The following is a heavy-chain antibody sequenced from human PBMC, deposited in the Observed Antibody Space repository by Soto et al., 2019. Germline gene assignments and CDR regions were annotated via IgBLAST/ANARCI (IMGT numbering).Heavy chain of an antibody. D-gene: IGHD1-1*01. J-gene: IGHJ3*02. CDR3: ARVERGTATTVVDAFDI. CDR2: MSHSGGT. V-gene: IGHV4-34*01. Sequence: QVQLQQWGAGLLKPSETLSLTCAVFGGSVNSGNYYWSWIRQPPGKGLEWIGEMSHSGGTHFNPSLKSRVTRSVDKSKNQFSLRMSSVTAADTALYYCARVERGTATTVVDAFDIWGPGTMVTVSS. CDR1: GGSVNSGNYY.